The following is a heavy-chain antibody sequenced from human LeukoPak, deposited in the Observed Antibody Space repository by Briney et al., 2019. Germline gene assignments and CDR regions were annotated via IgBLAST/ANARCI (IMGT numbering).Heavy chain of an antibody. J-gene: IGHJ6*03. CDR2: INHSGST. CDR1: GGSFSGYY. D-gene: IGHD6-19*01. Sequence: AETLSLTCAVYGGSFSGYYWSWIRQPPGKGLEWIGEINHSGSTNYNPSLKSRVTISVDTSKNQFSLKLSSVTAADTAVYYCASTPLIAVAGTGYYYYYYYMDVWGKGTTVTVSS. CDR3: ASTPLIAVAGTGYYYYYYYMDV. V-gene: IGHV4-34*01.